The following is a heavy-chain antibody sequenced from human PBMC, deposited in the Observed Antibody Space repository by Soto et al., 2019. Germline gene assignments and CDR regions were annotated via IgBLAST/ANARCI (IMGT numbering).Heavy chain of an antibody. CDR3: ARSSGCSSTSCYNWFDP. CDR1: GGTFSSYA. V-gene: IGHV1-69*06. D-gene: IGHD2-2*01. Sequence: SVKVSCKASGGTFSSYAISWVRQAPGQGLEWMGGIIPIFGTANYAQKFQGRVTITADKSTSTAYMELSSLRSEDTAVYYCARSSGCSSTSCYNWFDPWGQGTLVTVSS. CDR2: IIPIFGTA. J-gene: IGHJ5*02.